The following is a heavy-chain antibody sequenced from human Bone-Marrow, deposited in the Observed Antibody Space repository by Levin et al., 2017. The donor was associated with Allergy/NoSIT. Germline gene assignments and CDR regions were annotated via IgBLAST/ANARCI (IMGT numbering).Heavy chain of an antibody. CDR3: TSDTYNRPTS. Sequence: GESLKISCAASGFAVSANYMSWVRQAPGKGLQWVSVLYSGGTTYYADSVKGRFTISGDSSKSTVYLQMNSLRADDTAVYYCTSDTYNRPTSWGQGTLVTVSS. CDR2: LYSGGTT. CDR1: GFAVSANY. J-gene: IGHJ5*02. D-gene: IGHD5-24*01. V-gene: IGHV3-66*01.